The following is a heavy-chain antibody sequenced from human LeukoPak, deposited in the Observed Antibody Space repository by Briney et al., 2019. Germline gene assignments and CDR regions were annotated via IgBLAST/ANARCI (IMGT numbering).Heavy chain of an antibody. D-gene: IGHD1-26*01. CDR3: AIAQSWDELFDS. J-gene: IGHJ4*02. V-gene: IGHV3-53*01. Sequence: PWGSLILHCAAPGIAVLGNFMSWVRQPPGKGLEWVSFISINTDTFYADSVRGRFTISRDSSKNTLFLQMNSLRDEDSAVYYCAIAQSWDELFDSWGQGTLVTVSS. CDR1: GIAVLGNF. CDR2: ISINTDT.